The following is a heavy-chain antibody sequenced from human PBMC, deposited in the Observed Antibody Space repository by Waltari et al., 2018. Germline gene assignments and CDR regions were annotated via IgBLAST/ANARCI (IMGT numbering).Heavy chain of an antibody. J-gene: IGHJ4*02. CDR2: INTDGSSA. CDR1: GFTLSSSY. Sequence: EVQLVESGGGLVQPGGSLRLSCEASGFTLSSSYMHWVRQVPGKGLVLGSRINTDGSSANDADSVKGRFTISRDNGKNTLYLQMNSLRAEDTAVYYCARDGGGNGYIHYWGQGTLVTVSS. V-gene: IGHV3-74*01. CDR3: ARDGGGNGYIHY. D-gene: IGHD3-16*01.